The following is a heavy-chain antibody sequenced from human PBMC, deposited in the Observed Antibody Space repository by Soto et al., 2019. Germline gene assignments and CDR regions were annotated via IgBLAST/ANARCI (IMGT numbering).Heavy chain of an antibody. D-gene: IGHD2-2*01. CDR1: GASIGSYY. CDR3: ARWGCTGIHAFDV. Sequence: SETLSLTCAVSGASIGSYYWNWIRQTPGKGLEWIGYIHYSGNNNYNPSIKSRVTMSVDTSKNQFSLNLNSVTAVDTAVYYCARWGCTGIHAFDVWGQGTMVTVSS. V-gene: IGHV4-59*01. J-gene: IGHJ3*01. CDR2: IHYSGNN.